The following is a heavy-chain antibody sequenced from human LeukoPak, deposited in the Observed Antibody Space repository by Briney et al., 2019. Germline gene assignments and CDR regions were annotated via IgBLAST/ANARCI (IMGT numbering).Heavy chain of an antibody. Sequence: SETLSLTCGVSGGSIRDYYWSWIRQPPGKGLEWLAYIYYTGSANYSPSFQSRLNISVDASKNQFSLKLFSVTAADTAVYYCARLKLHYDVYFPYFYYYYMDVWGKGTTVTVSS. D-gene: IGHD4-17*01. CDR1: GGSIRDYY. J-gene: IGHJ6*03. CDR3: ARLKLHYDVYFPYFYYYYMDV. CDR2: IYYTGSA. V-gene: IGHV4-59*08.